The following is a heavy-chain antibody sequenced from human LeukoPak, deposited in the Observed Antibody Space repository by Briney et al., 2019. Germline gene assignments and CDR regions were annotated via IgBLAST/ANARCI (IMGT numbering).Heavy chain of an antibody. D-gene: IGHD3-9*01. CDR2: IKQDGSEK. J-gene: IGHJ4*02. CDR1: GFTLSSDS. Sequence: GGSLRLSCAASGFTLSSDSMNWVRQAPGKGLEWVANIKQDGSEKYYVDSVKGRFTISRDNAKNSLYLQMNSLRAEDTAVYYCAREQSRYGGDDYWGQGTLVTVSS. V-gene: IGHV3-7*01. CDR3: AREQSRYGGDDY.